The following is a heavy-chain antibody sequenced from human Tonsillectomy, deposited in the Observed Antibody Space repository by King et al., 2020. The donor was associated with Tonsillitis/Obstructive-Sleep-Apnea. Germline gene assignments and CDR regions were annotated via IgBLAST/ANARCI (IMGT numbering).Heavy chain of an antibody. CDR1: GFTFSSYS. D-gene: IGHD3-3*01. V-gene: IGHV3-21*01. J-gene: IGHJ6*02. CDR3: ARDLYYDFWLEKINSLSYYYYGMDV. CDR2: ISSSSSYI. Sequence: VQLVESGGGLVKPGGSLRLSCAASGFTFSSYSMNWVRQAPGKGLEWVSSISSSSSYIYYADSVKGRLTISRDNAKNSLYLQMNSLRAEDTAVYYCARDLYYDFWLEKINSLSYYYYGMDVWGQGTTVTVSS.